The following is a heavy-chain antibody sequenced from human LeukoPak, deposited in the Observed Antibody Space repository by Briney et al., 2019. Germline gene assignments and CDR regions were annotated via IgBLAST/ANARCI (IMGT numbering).Heavy chain of an antibody. D-gene: IGHD1-26*01. CDR2: FSASGNS. CDR3: AGTSRWELRG. CDR1: GDSISSDDYY. J-gene: IGHJ4*02. V-gene: IGHV4-61*02. Sequence: SETLSLTCTVSGDSISSDDYYWSWIRQPAGKGLEWIGRFSASGNSNYNPSLKSRVTTSVDTSKNQFSLKLSSVTAADTAVYYCAGTSRWELRGWGQGTLVTVSS.